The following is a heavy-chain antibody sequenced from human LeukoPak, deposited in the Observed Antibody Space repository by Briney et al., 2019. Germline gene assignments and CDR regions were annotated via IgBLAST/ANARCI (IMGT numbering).Heavy chain of an antibody. J-gene: IGHJ4*02. V-gene: IGHV3-74*01. CDR1: GFTFSTYW. CDR3: ARDLAVSDD. CDR2: INSDGSRT. Sequence: ETGGSLRLSCEASGFTFSTYWMHSVRQAPGKGLVWVSRINSDGSRTTYADSVKGRFTISRDNAKNSLYLQMNSLRDEDTAMYYCARDLAVSDDWGQGTLVTVSS.